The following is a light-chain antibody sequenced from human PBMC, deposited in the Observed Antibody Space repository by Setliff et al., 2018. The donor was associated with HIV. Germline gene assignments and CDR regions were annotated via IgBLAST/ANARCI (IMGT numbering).Light chain of an antibody. CDR2: GNT. CDR3: QSYDSSLSGAV. CDR1: TSNIGAGYD. J-gene: IGLJ1*01. V-gene: IGLV1-40*01. Sequence: QSVLTQSPSVSGAPGQRVTISCTGSTSNIGAGYDVHWYQQPPGTAPKVLIYGNTNRPSGVPDRFSGYKSGTSASLAITGLQAEDEADYYCQSYDSSLSGAVFGRGTKGTVL.